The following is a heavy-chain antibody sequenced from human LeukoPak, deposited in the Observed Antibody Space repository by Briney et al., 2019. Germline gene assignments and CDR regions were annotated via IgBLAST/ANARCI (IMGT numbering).Heavy chain of an antibody. J-gene: IGHJ4*02. CDR2: IIPILGIA. CDR3: ARDLGGSYYAY. Sequence: SVNVSCKASGGTFSSYAISWVRQAPGQGLEWMGRIIPILGIANYAHKFQGRVTITADKSTSTAYMELSSLRSEDTAVYYCARDLGGSYYAYWGQGTQVTVSS. CDR1: GGTFSSYA. D-gene: IGHD1-26*01. V-gene: IGHV1-69*04.